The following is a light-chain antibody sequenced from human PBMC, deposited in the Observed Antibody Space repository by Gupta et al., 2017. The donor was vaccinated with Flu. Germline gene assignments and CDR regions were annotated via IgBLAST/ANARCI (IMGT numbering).Light chain of an antibody. CDR2: DAS. Sequence: IHMTQSPSSLSASVGDRVTITCRTSQYIGRYLNWYQQKPGKAPKFLIYDASTLQREIPSRFSGSGSGTDFALTISRLQPEDFATYYCQQSDNVPQTFGQGTKVEV. J-gene: IGKJ1*01. V-gene: IGKV1-39*01. CDR1: QYIGRY. CDR3: QQSDNVPQT.